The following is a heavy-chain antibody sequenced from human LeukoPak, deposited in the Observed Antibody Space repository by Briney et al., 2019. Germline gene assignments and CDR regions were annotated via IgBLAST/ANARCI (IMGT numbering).Heavy chain of an antibody. D-gene: IGHD1-26*01. CDR1: GFTFSNYW. V-gene: IGHV3-74*01. CDR3: VRDWDHFDFDS. Sequence: GGSMRLSCAASGFTFSNYWIHWVRQAPGKGLVWVSRINPAGNYGNYADSVKGRFTISRDNAKNTVYLQMNSLRAEDTALFYCVRDWDHFDFDSWGQGTLVTVSS. CDR2: INPAGNYG. J-gene: IGHJ5*01.